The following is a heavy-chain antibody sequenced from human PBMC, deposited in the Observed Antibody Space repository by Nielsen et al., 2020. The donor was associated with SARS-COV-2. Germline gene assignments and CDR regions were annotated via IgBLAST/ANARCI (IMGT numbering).Heavy chain of an antibody. Sequence: GESLKISCAASGFTFSNAWMSWVRQAPGKGLEWVGRIKSKTDGGTTDYAAPVKGRFTISRDDSKNTLYLQMNSLKTEDTAVYYCTTSKQQLVLRLWGQGTLVTVSS. CDR1: GFTFSNAW. D-gene: IGHD6-13*01. CDR3: TTSKQQLVLRL. V-gene: IGHV3-15*01. J-gene: IGHJ4*02. CDR2: IKSKTDGGTT.